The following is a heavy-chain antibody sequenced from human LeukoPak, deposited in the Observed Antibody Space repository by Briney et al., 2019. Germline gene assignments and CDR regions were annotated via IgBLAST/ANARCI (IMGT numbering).Heavy chain of an antibody. CDR1: GFTVSSNY. CDR3: AKVCGWYGEGYFDY. J-gene: IGHJ4*02. Sequence: GGSLRLSCEASGFTVSSNYMSWVRQAPGKGLEWVSVIYSDGSTYYADSVKGRFTISRDSSKNTLYLQMNSLRAEDTAVYYCAKVCGWYGEGYFDYWGQGTLVTVSS. D-gene: IGHD3-10*01. V-gene: IGHV3-53*01. CDR2: IYSDGST.